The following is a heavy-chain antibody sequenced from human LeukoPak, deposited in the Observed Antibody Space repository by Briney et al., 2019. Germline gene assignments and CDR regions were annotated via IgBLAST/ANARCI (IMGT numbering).Heavy chain of an antibody. J-gene: IGHJ4*02. V-gene: IGHV5-51*01. Sequence: GESLKVSCKGSGYSFTTYWITWVRQMPGKGLEWMGIIYPGDSDTRYSPSFQGQVTISADKSISTAYLQWNSLKASDTAMYYCATQTSQRLDYWGQGTLVTVSS. D-gene: IGHD1-1*01. CDR3: ATQTSQRLDY. CDR1: GYSFTTYW. CDR2: IYPGDSDT.